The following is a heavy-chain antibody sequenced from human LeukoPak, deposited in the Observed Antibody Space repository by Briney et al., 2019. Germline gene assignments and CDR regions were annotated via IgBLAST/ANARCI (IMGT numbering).Heavy chain of an antibody. V-gene: IGHV1-46*01. J-gene: IGHJ5*02. CDR1: GYTFTSYY. Sequence: ASVKVSCKASGYTFTSYYMHWVRQAPGQGLEWMGIINPSGGSTSYAQKFQGRVTMTRDTPTSTVYMELSSLRSEDTAVYYCARDVGIVGANGWFDPWGQGTLVTVSS. CDR3: ARDVGIVGANGWFDP. D-gene: IGHD1-26*01. CDR2: INPSGGST.